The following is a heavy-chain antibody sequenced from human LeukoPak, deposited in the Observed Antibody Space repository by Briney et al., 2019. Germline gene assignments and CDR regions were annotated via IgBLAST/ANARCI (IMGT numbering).Heavy chain of an antibody. V-gene: IGHV3-30-3*01. Sequence: GRSLRLSCAASGFTFSSYAMHWVRQAPGKGLEWVAVISYDGSNKYYADSVKGRFTISRDNSKNTLYLQMNSLRAEDTAVYYCAKHYDFWSGYLDYWGQGTLVTVSS. J-gene: IGHJ4*02. CDR2: ISYDGSNK. CDR3: AKHYDFWSGYLDY. CDR1: GFTFSSYA. D-gene: IGHD3-3*01.